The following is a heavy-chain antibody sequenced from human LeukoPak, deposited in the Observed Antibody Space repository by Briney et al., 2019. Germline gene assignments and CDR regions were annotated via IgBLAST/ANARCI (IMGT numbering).Heavy chain of an antibody. Sequence: GGSLRLSCAASGFTFSSYAMHWVRQAPGKGLVWVSRINSDGGSTSYADSVKGRFTISRDNAKNTLYLQMNSLRAEDTAVYYCARDLVTFSLFDYWGQGTLVTVSS. CDR1: GFTFSSYA. CDR2: INSDGGST. CDR3: ARDLVTFSLFDY. D-gene: IGHD2/OR15-2a*01. V-gene: IGHV3-74*01. J-gene: IGHJ4*02.